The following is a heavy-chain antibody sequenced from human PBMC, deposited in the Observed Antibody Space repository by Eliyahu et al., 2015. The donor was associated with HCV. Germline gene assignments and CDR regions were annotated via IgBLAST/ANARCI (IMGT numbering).Heavy chain of an antibody. Sequence: EVKKPGSSVKVSCKASGGTFSSYAISWVRQAPGQGLEWMGRIIPILGIANYAQKFQGRVTITADKSTSTAYMELSSLRSEDTAVYYCVVVARTAATPVYFDYWGQGTLVTVSS. CDR2: IIPILGIA. CDR1: GGTFSSYA. CDR3: VVVARTAATPVYFDY. J-gene: IGHJ4*02. D-gene: IGHD2-15*01. V-gene: IGHV1-69*04.